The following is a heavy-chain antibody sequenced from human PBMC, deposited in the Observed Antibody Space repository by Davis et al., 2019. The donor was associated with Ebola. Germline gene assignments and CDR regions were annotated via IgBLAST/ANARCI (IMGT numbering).Heavy chain of an antibody. CDR3: ARGRYMDV. Sequence: SDTLSLTCTVPGGSISTYYWSWIRQPPGKGLEWIGYIDYSGSTSYNPSLKSRVTISVDTSENQFSLKVTSLTAADTVVYYCARGRYMDVWGQGTTVTVSS. J-gene: IGHJ6*02. CDR1: GGSISTYY. D-gene: IGHD3-9*01. CDR2: IDYSGST. V-gene: IGHV4-59*01.